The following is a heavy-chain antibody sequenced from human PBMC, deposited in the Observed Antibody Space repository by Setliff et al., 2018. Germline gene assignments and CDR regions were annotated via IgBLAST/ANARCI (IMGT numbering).Heavy chain of an antibody. V-gene: IGHV5-51*01. CDR2: IYPGDSDT. J-gene: IGHJ4*02. Sequence: GESLKISCKGSGYTFPNYWIGWVRQMPGKGPEWLGLIYPGDSDTRYSPSFQGQVTISVDKSISTVYLHWSSLKASDTAMYYCARSTVTQDFDSWGQGTLVTVSS. CDR1: GYTFPNYW. CDR3: ARSTVTQDFDS. D-gene: IGHD4-17*01.